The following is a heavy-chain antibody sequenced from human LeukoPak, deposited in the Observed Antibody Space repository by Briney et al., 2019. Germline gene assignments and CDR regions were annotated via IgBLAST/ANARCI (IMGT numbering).Heavy chain of an antibody. CDR2: INHSGST. CDR3: ARGNGYRDFDY. D-gene: IGHD5-18*01. Sequence: SETLSLTCAVYGGSFSGYYWSWNRQPPGKGLEWIGEINHSGSTNYNPSLKSRVTISVDTSKNQFSLKLSSVTAADTAVYYCARGNGYRDFDYWGQGTLVTVSS. CDR1: GGSFSGYY. V-gene: IGHV4-34*01. J-gene: IGHJ4*02.